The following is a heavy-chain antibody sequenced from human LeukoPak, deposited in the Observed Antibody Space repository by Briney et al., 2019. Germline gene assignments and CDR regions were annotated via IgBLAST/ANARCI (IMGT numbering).Heavy chain of an antibody. D-gene: IGHD3-16*02. V-gene: IGHV1-18*01. CDR2: ISAYNGNT. J-gene: IGHJ4*02. Sequence: GASVKVSCKASGYTFTSYGISWVRQAPGQGLEWMGWISAYNGNTNYAQKLQGRVTMTTDTSTSTAYMELRSLRSDDTAVYYCARDSLFNSWAITFGGVIVRFDYWGQGTLVTVSS. CDR3: ARDSLFNSWAITFGGVIVRFDY. CDR1: GYTFTSYG.